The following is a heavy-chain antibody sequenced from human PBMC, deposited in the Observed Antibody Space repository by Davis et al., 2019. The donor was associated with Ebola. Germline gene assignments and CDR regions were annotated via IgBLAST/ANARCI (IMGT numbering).Heavy chain of an antibody. D-gene: IGHD2-21*01. J-gene: IGHJ5*02. CDR1: GFTFSNAW. CDR2: IKSKTDGGTT. V-gene: IGHV3-15*01. CDR3: TTDRAIPVNWFDP. Sequence: GESLKISCAASGFTFSNAWMSWVRQAPGKGLEWVGRIKSKTDGGTTDYAAPVKGRFTISRDDSKNTLYLQMNSLKTEDTAVYYCTTDRAIPVNWFDPWGQGTLVTVSS.